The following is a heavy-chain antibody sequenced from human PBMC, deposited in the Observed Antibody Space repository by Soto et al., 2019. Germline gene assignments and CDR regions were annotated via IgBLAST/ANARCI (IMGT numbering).Heavy chain of an antibody. D-gene: IGHD3-9*01. CDR1: GFTFSSDW. J-gene: IGHJ4*02. Sequence: EVQLVESGGGLVQPGGSLRLSCAASGFTFSSDWMSWVRQAPGKGLEWVANIKQDGSEKYYVDSVKGRFTISRDNAKNSLYLQMNSLRADDTAVYYCARGEYYDIFTGDYDCWGQGTLVTVSS. CDR2: IKQDGSEK. CDR3: ARGEYYDIFTGDYDC. V-gene: IGHV3-7*01.